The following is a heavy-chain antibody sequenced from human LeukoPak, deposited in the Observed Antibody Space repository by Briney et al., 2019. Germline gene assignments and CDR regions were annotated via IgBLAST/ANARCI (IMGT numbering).Heavy chain of an antibody. CDR3: ASEPDEGY. CDR1: GGSFSGYY. J-gene: IGHJ4*02. CDR2: INHSGST. V-gene: IGHV4-34*01. D-gene: IGHD1-14*01. Sequence: TTSETLSLTCAVYGGSFSGYYWSWIRQPPGKGLEWIGEINHSGSTNYNPSLKSRVTISVDTSKNQFSLKLSSVTAADTAVYYCASEPDEGYWGQGTLVTVSS.